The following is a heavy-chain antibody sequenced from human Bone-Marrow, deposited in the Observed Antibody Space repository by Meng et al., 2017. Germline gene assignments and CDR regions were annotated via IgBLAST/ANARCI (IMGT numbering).Heavy chain of an antibody. V-gene: IGHV2-26*01. CDR3: ARITGTTDFVDY. CDR2: ICSNDEK. J-gene: IGHJ4*02. D-gene: IGHD1-1*01. CDR1: GFSLSNARMG. Sequence: SGLTLAQLTETLTLTCTVSGFSLSNARMGGSWIRQPPGKALEWLAHICSNDEKSYSTSLKSRLTISKDTSKSQVVLTMTNMDPVDTATYYSARITGTTDFVDYWGQGTLVTVSS.